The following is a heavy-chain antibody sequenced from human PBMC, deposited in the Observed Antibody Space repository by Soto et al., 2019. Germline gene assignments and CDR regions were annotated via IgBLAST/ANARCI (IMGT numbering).Heavy chain of an antibody. CDR1: GFTFTSSA. V-gene: IGHV1-58*01. CDR2: IVVGSGNT. CDR3: ARAGGVVVPAAVLYFDY. Sequence: SVKVSCKASGFTFTSSAVQWVRQARGQRLEWIGWIVVGSGNTNYAQKFQERVTITRDMSTSTAYMELSSLRSEDTAVYYCARAGGVVVPAAVLYFDYWGQGTLVTVAS. J-gene: IGHJ4*02. D-gene: IGHD2-2*01.